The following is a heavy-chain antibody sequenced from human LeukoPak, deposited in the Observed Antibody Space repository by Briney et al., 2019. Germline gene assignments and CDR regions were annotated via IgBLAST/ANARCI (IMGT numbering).Heavy chain of an antibody. V-gene: IGHV4-34*01. D-gene: IGHD3-10*01. J-gene: IGHJ5*02. Sequence: SETLSLTCAVYGGSFSGYYWSWIRQPPGKGLEWIGEINHSGSTNYNPSLKSRVTISVDTSKNQFSLKLSSVTAADTAVYYCARGRAKTDYYGSGSSPTWFDPWGQGTLVTVSS. CDR3: ARGRAKTDYYGSGSSPTWFDP. CDR1: GGSFSGYY. CDR2: INHSGST.